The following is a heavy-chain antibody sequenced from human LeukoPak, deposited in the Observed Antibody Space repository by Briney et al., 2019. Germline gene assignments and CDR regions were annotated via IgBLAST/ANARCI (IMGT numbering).Heavy chain of an antibody. CDR1: GFTFSDYA. D-gene: IGHD3-10*01. J-gene: IGHJ4*02. CDR3: AKADRGWGVITKD. V-gene: IGHV3-23*01. Sequence: PGGSLRLSCAASGFTFSDYAMSWVRQAPGKGLECVSAIGGSSDFTYYAEYVKGRFTISRDNSKETLYLQMNSLRAEDTAVYYCAKADRGWGVITKDWGQGTLVTVSS. CDR2: IGGSSDFT.